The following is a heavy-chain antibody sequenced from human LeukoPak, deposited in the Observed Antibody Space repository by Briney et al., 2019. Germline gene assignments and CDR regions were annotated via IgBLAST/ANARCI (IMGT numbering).Heavy chain of an antibody. J-gene: IGHJ4*02. CDR2: INPSGGST. D-gene: IGHD3-10*01. V-gene: IGHV1-46*01. Sequence: GASVTVSCKASGYTFTSYYMHWVRQAPGQGLEWMGIINPSGGSTSYAQKFQGRVTMTRDTSTSTVYMELSSLRSEDTAVYYCARFGSGTHRAEGFDYWGQGTLVTVSS. CDR3: ARFGSGTHRAEGFDY. CDR1: GYTFTSYY.